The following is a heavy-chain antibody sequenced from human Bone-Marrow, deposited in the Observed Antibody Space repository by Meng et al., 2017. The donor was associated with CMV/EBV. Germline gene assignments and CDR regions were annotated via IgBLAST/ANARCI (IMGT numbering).Heavy chain of an antibody. CDR2: ISYDGSNK. V-gene: IGHV3-30-3*01. D-gene: IGHD3-10*01. J-gene: IGHJ6*02. Sequence: GESLKISCAASGFTFSSYAMHWVRQAPGKGLEWVAVISYDGSNKYYADSVKGRFTISRDNSKNTLYLQMNSLRAEDTAVYYCARGTGLLGSTYGMDVWGQGTTVTVSS. CDR1: GFTFSSYA. CDR3: ARGTGLLGSTYGMDV.